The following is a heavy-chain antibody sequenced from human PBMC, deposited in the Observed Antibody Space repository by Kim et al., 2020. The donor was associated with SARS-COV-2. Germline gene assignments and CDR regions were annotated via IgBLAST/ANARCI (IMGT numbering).Heavy chain of an antibody. J-gene: IGHJ4*02. CDR1: GFTFSDYW. CDR3: AGTPRF. Sequence: GGSLRLSCAASGFTFSDYWMSWVRQAPGKGLEWVASIKRDGSEKYYVESVKGRFTVSRDNAKNLLYLQMNSLRAEDTALYYCAGTPRFWGQGTLVTVSS. V-gene: IGHV3-7*01. CDR2: IKRDGSEK.